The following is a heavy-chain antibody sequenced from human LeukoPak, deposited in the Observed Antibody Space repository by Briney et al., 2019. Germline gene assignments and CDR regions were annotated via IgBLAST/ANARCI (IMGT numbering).Heavy chain of an antibody. CDR3: AAGGVYDLFDY. Sequence: ASVTVSCTVSGYTLSDLSMHWVRQAPGKGLEWMGGFDPGDGETIYTQKFQGGVTMTEDTSTDTAYMELSSLRSEDTAVYYCAAGGVYDLFDYWGQGTLVTVSS. V-gene: IGHV1-24*01. D-gene: IGHD5/OR15-5a*01. CDR1: GYTLSDLS. CDR2: FDPGDGET. J-gene: IGHJ4*02.